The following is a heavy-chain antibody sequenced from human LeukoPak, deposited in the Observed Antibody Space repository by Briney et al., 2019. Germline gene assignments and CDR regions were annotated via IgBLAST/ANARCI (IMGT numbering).Heavy chain of an antibody. Sequence: TGGSLRLSCAASGFTFSNYGMHWVRQAPGKGLEWVALICYDGSNKYYENSVKGLFIISRDNSKNALYLQMSIRRAEDTAMYHCVNDRWRPWHYMDVWGKGTTVTVS. CDR3: VNDRWRPWHYMDV. D-gene: IGHD3-3*01. CDR1: GFTFSNYG. J-gene: IGHJ6*03. CDR2: ICYDGSNK. V-gene: IGHV3-33*06.